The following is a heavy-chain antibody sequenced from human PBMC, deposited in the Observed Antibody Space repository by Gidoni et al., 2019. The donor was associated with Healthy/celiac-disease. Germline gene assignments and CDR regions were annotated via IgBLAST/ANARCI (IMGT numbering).Heavy chain of an antibody. CDR2: IYYSGST. J-gene: IGHJ3*02. V-gene: IGHV4-39*01. CDR1: GGSISSSSYY. CDR3: ARYNPAYYYERHDAFDI. D-gene: IGHD3-22*01. Sequence: QLQLQESGPGLVKPSETLSLTCTVSGGSISSSSYYWGWIRQPPGKGLEWIGSIYYSGSTYYNPSLKSRVTISVDTSKNQFSLKLSSVTAADTAVYYCARYNPAYYYERHDAFDIWGQGTMVTVSS.